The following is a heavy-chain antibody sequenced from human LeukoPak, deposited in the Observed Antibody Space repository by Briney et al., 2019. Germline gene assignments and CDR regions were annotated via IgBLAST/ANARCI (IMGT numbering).Heavy chain of an antibody. CDR3: ARGTDIVVVPAAIRARYYYYGMDV. CDR1: GGSISSYY. J-gene: IGHJ6*02. V-gene: IGHV4-59*01. Sequence: SETLSLTCTVSGGSISSYYWSWIRQPPGKGLEWIGYIYYSGSTNYNPSLKSRVTISVDTSKNQFSLKLSSVTAADTAVYYCARGTDIVVVPAAIRARYYYYGMDVWGQGTTVTVSS. D-gene: IGHD2-2*01. CDR2: IYYSGST.